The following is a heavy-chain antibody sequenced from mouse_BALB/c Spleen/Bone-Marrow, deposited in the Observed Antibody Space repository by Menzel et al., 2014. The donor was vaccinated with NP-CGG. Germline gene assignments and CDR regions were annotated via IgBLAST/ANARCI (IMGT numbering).Heavy chain of an antibody. CDR3: VRSGSSSGYFDY. CDR2: ISSGSSTI. CDR1: GFTFSSFG. Sequence: VKLVESGGGLVQPGGSRKLSCAASGFTFSSFGMHWVRQAPEKGLEWVAYISSGSSTIYYGDTVMGRFTISRDNPKNTLFLQMTSLRSEDTATYYCVRSGSSSGYFDYWGQGTTLTVSS. V-gene: IGHV5-17*02. D-gene: IGHD1-1*01. J-gene: IGHJ2*01.